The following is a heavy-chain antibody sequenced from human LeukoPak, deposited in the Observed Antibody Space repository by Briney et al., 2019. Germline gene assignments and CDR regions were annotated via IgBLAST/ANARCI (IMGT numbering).Heavy chain of an antibody. CDR1: GGTFSSYA. CDR3: AGSSSNWFDP. CDR2: IIPIFGTA. V-gene: IGHV1-69*01. Sequence: SVKVSCRASGGTFSSYAISWVRQAPGQGLEWMGGIIPIFGTANYAQKFQGRVTITADESTSTAYMELSSLRSEDTAVYYCAGSSSNWFDPWGQGTLVTVSS. J-gene: IGHJ5*02. D-gene: IGHD6-13*01.